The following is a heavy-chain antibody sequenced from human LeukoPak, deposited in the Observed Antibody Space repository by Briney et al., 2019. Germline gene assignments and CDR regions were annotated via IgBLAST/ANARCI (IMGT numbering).Heavy chain of an antibody. CDR2: IYYSGST. CDR1: GGSLSSYY. CDR3: ARAGYIYGYFDYFDY. V-gene: IGHV4-59*01. D-gene: IGHD5-18*01. J-gene: IGHJ4*02. Sequence: SETLSLTCTVSGGSLSSYYWSWIRQPPGRGLEWIGYIYYSGSTNYNPSLKSRVTISVDTSKNQFSLKLSSVTAADTAVYYCARAGYIYGYFDYFDYWGQGTLVTVSS.